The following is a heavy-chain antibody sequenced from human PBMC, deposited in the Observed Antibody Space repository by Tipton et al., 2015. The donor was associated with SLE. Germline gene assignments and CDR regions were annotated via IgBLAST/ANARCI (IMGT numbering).Heavy chain of an antibody. CDR3: ASGAPSGVDY. Sequence: TLSLTCTVSGGSISSGSDYWSWIRQPAGKGLEWIGRIYTSGSTNYNPSLKSRVTMSVDTSKNQFSLKLSSVTAADTAVYYCASGAPSGVDYWGQGTLVTVSS. CDR2: IYTSGST. J-gene: IGHJ4*02. CDR1: GGSISSGSDY. D-gene: IGHD6-25*01. V-gene: IGHV4-61*02.